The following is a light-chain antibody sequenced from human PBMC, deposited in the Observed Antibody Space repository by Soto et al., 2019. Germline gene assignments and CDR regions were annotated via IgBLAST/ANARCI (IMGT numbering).Light chain of an antibody. CDR2: AAS. CDR1: QSISSS. J-gene: IGKJ4*01. CDR3: QQSYNTFPLT. Sequence: DIQMTQSPSSLSASVGDRVTITCRASQSISSSLSWYQQKPGKAPRLLIHAASTLQSGVPPRFSGSGSGTDFTLTISSLQPEDFATYYCQQSYNTFPLTFGGGTKV. V-gene: IGKV1-39*01.